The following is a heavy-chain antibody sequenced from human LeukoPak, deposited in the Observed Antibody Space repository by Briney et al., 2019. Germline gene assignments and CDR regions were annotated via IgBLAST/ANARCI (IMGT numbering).Heavy chain of an antibody. CDR3: VTTSSDPQDSSGYLGY. CDR1: GFTFSSYS. D-gene: IGHD3-22*01. Sequence: GSLRLSCAASGFTFSSYSMNWVRQAPGKGLEWVSSISSSSSYIYYADSVKGRFTISRDNAKNSLYLQMNSLRAEDTAVYYCVTTSSDPQDSSGYLGYWGQGTLVTVSS. J-gene: IGHJ4*02. CDR2: ISSSSSYI. V-gene: IGHV3-21*01.